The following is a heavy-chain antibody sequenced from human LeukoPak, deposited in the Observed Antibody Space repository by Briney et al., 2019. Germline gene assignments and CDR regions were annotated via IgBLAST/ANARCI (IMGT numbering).Heavy chain of an antibody. Sequence: VASVKVSCKASGYTFTSYDINWVRQATGQGLEWMGWMNPNSGNTGYARKFQGRVTITRNTSISTAYMELSSLRSEDTAVYYCARGPYYDFWSGSGYYYYYMDVWGKGTTVTVSS. CDR2: MNPNSGNT. V-gene: IGHV1-8*01. J-gene: IGHJ6*03. CDR3: ARGPYYDFWSGSGYYYYYMDV. D-gene: IGHD3-3*01. CDR1: GYTFTSYD.